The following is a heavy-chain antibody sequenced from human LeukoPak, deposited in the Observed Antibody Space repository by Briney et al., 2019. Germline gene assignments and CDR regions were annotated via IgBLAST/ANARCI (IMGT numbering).Heavy chain of an antibody. V-gene: IGHV5-10-1*01. CDR3: ARSNPFAHYYYGMDV. D-gene: IGHD1-14*01. Sequence: GESLKISCKGSGYSFTSYWISWVRQMPGKGLEWMGRIDPSDSYTNYSPSFQGHVTISADKSISTAYLQWSSLKASDTAMYYCARSNPFAHYYYGMDVWGKGTTVTVSS. CDR2: IDPSDSYT. J-gene: IGHJ6*04. CDR1: GYSFTSYW.